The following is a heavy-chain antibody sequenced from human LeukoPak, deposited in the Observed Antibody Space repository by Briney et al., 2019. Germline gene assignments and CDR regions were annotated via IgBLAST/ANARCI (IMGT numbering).Heavy chain of an antibody. J-gene: IGHJ5*02. Sequence: ASVKVSCKASGYTFTGYYMHWVRQAPGQGLEWMGWINPNSGGTNYAQKFQGRATMTRDTSISTAYMELSRLRSDDTAVYCCARGSTMVRGVILNWFDPWGQGTLVTVSS. D-gene: IGHD3-10*01. CDR3: ARGSTMVRGVILNWFDP. V-gene: IGHV1-2*02. CDR2: INPNSGGT. CDR1: GYTFTGYY.